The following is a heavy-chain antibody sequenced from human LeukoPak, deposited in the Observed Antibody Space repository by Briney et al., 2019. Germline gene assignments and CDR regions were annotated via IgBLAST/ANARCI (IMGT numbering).Heavy chain of an antibody. D-gene: IGHD2-2*01. CDR2: IKQDGSEK. CDR3: ARGARGVVPAAISY. CDR1: GFTFSSYW. V-gene: IGHV3-7*01. J-gene: IGHJ4*02. Sequence: PGGSLRLSCAASGFTFSSYWMSWVRQAPGKGLEWVANIKQDGSEKYYVDSVKGRFTISRDNAKNSLYLQMNSLRAEDTAVYYCARGARGVVPAAISYWGQGTLVTVSS.